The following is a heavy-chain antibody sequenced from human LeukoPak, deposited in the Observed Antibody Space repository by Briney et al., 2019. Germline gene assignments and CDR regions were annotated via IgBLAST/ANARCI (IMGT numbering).Heavy chain of an antibody. CDR3: ARKGGGQLVNTRRWFDP. CDR2: IYHSGST. J-gene: IGHJ5*02. Sequence: MASETLSLTCSVSGYSISNGYYWGWIRQPPGKGLEWIGSIYHSGSTYCNPSLKSRLTISVGTSTNQFSLKLSSGTAADTAVYYCARKGGGQLVNTRRWFDPWGQGTLVTVSS. V-gene: IGHV4-38-2*02. CDR1: GYSISNGYY. D-gene: IGHD6-13*01.